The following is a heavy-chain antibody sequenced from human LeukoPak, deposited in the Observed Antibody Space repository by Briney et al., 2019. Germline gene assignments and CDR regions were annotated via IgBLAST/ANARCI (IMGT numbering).Heavy chain of an antibody. CDR1: GFTFSSYW. D-gene: IGHD6-19*01. CDR2: IKQDGSEK. J-gene: IGHJ4*02. V-gene: IGHV3-7*01. Sequence: PGGSLRLSCVASGFTFSSYWMSWVRQAPGKGLEWVANIKQDGSEKYYVDSVKGRFTISRDNAKNSLYLQMNCLRAEDTAVYYCASSGMAVAGPNFDYWGQGTLVTVSS. CDR3: ASSGMAVAGPNFDY.